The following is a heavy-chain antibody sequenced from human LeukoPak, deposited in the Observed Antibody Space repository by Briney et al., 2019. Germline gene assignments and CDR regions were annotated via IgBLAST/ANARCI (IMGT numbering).Heavy chain of an antibody. V-gene: IGHV3-23*01. D-gene: IGHD3-3*01. CDR3: AKETDLMRFLEWLSSAARDFFDY. Sequence: QPGGSLRLPCAASGFTFSSYAMSWVRQAPGKGLEWVSAISGSGGSTYYADSVKGRFTISRDNSKNTLYLQMNSLRAEDTAVYYCAKETDLMRFLEWLSSAARDFFDYWGQGTLVTVSS. J-gene: IGHJ4*02. CDR1: GFTFSSYA. CDR2: ISGSGGST.